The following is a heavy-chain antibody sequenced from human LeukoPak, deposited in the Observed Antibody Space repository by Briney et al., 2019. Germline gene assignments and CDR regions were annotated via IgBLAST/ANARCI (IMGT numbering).Heavy chain of an antibody. J-gene: IGHJ4*02. CDR2: IYYSGST. V-gene: IGHV4-39*01. D-gene: IGHD2-2*01. CDR3: ARQLGYCSSTSCYADKVDY. Sequence: SETLSLTCTVSGXSISSSSYYWGWIRQPPGKGLEWIGSIYYSGSTYYNPSLKSRVTISVDTSKNQFSLKLSSVTAADTAVYYCARQLGYCSSTSCYADKVDYWGQGTLVTVSS. CDR1: GXSISSSSYY.